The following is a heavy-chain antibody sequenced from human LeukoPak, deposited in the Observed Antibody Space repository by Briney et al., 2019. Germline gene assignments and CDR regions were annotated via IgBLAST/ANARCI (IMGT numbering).Heavy chain of an antibody. CDR1: GGSISSYY. Sequence: SETLSLTCTVSGGSISSYYWSWIRQPPGKGLEWIGYIYHSGSTDYNPSLKSRVTISVDTSKSQFSLKLTSATAADTAVYYCATLTTVVTAYYFDHWGQGTLVTVSS. CDR2: IYHSGST. CDR3: ATLTTVVTAYYFDH. J-gene: IGHJ4*02. V-gene: IGHV4-4*09. D-gene: IGHD4-23*01.